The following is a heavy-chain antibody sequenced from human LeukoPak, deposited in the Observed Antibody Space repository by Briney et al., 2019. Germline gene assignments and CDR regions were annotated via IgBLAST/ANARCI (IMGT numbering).Heavy chain of an antibody. J-gene: IGHJ4*02. Sequence: GGSLRLSCAASGFTVSSYYMNWVRQAPGKELEWVSVIYTGGGRYYADSVKGRFTISRDNSKSTPYLQMNSLRAEDTAVYYCASADSSGYWAFDYWGQGILVTVSS. CDR2: IYTGGGR. V-gene: IGHV3-53*01. D-gene: IGHD3-22*01. CDR3: ASADSSGYWAFDY. CDR1: GFTVSSYY.